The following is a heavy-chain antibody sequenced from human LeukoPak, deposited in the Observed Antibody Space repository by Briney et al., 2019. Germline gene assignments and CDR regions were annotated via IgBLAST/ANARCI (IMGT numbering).Heavy chain of an antibody. D-gene: IGHD2-15*01. CDR2: INLSSGGT. V-gene: IGHV1-2*02. CDR1: GYTFTGYY. CDR3: ARGAGYCSGGSCYLYYFDY. J-gene: IGHJ4*02. Sequence: ASVKVSCKASGYTFTGYYMHWVRQAPGQGLEWMGWINLSSGGTNYAQKFQGRVTMTRDTSISTAYMELSRLRSDDTAVYHCARGAGYCSGGSCYLYYFDYWGQRTLVTVSS.